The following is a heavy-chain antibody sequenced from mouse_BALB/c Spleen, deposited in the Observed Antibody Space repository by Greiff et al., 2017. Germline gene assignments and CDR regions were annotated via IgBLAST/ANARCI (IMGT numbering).Heavy chain of an antibody. D-gene: IGHD2-3*01. CDR3: ARHDGKGFDD. J-gene: IGHJ2*01. Sequence: EVKLMESGGDLVKPGGSLKLSCAASGFTFSSYGMSWVRQTPDKRLEWVATISSGGSYTYYPDSVKGRFTISRDNAKNTLYLQMSSLKSEDTAMYYCARHDGKGFDDWGQGTTLTVSS. CDR2: ISSGGSYT. V-gene: IGHV5-6*01. CDR1: GFTFSSYG.